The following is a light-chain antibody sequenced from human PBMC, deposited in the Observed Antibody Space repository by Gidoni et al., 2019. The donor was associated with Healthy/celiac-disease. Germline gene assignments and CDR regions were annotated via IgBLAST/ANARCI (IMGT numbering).Light chain of an antibody. CDR1: QCVSSSY. J-gene: IGKJ2*01. CDR2: GAS. V-gene: IGKV3-20*01. CDR3: QQYGSSPYT. Sequence: IVLTQSPGTLSLSPGERATLSCRASQCVSSSYLAWYQQKPGQAPRLLIYGASSRATGIPDRFSGSGSGTDFTLTISRLEPEDFAVYYCQQYGSSPYTFXXXTKLEIK.